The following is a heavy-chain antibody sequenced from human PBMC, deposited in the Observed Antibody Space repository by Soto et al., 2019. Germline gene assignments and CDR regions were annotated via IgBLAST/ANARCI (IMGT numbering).Heavy chain of an antibody. CDR3: ARGGSSSWYYYYGMDV. D-gene: IGHD6-13*01. J-gene: IGHJ6*02. V-gene: IGHV3-74*01. Sequence: PGGSLRLSCAASGFTFSSYWMHWVRQAPGKGLVWASRINSDGSSTSYADSVKGRFTISRDNAKNTLYLQMNSLRAEDTAVYYCARGGSSSWYYYYGMDVWGQGTTFTVSS. CDR2: INSDGSST. CDR1: GFTFSSYW.